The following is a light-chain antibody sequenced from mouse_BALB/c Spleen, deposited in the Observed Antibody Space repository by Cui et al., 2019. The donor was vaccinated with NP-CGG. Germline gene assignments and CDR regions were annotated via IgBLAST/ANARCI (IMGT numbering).Light chain of an antibody. CDR3: ALWYSNHWV. CDR2: GTN. J-gene: IGLJ1*01. V-gene: IGLV1*01. Sequence: QAFVTPESALTTSPGETVTPTFPPTTGAFTTCNYANLVQEKPDHLFTGIVGGTNNRAPGVPARFSGSLIGDKAALTITGTETEDEAIYFCALWYSNHWVFGGGTKLTVL. CDR1: TGAFTTCNY.